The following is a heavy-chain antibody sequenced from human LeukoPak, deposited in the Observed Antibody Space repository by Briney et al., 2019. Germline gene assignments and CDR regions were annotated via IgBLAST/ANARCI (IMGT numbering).Heavy chain of an antibody. CDR3: ARGSAGHRRGVAWFDP. CDR1: GYSFSSHA. CDR2: INTNTGNP. J-gene: IGHJ5*02. D-gene: IGHD1-14*01. Sequence: ASVKVSCKASGYSFSSHAMNWVRQAPGQGLEWMGWINTNTGNPTYAQGFTGRFVFSLDTSVSTAYLQISSLKAEDTAVYYCARGSAGHRRGVAWFDPWGQGTLVTVSS. V-gene: IGHV7-4-1*02.